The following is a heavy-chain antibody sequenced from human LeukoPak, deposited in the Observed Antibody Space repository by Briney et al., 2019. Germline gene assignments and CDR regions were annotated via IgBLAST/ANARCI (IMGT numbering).Heavy chain of an antibody. D-gene: IGHD3-22*01. CDR2: IYSNGIT. CDR3: SXXAXXXXXGYHXTSGXFDL. CDR1: GGSMFSYY. J-gene: IGHJ2*01. V-gene: IGHV4-4*08. Sequence: SETLSLTCSVSGGSMFSYYWNWIRQPPGKGLEWIGYIYSNGITKYSPSLRSRGTISFATSRNQFSLRLTSVTAADTAIYYYSXXAXXXXXGYHXTSGXFDLWGXGTLVTVSS.